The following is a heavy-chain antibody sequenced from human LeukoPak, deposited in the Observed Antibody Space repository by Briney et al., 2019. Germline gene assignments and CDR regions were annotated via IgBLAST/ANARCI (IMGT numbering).Heavy chain of an antibody. CDR1: GYTFSSYG. D-gene: IGHD3-22*01. CDR2: ISDYNGNT. V-gene: IGHV1-18*01. Sequence: ASVKVSCKASGYTFSSYGISWVRQAPGQGLEWMGWISDYNGNTNYAQKLQGRVTMTTDTSTSTAYMELRSLRSDDTAVYYCARDDYDSSGYYHPYCFDYWGQGTLVTVSS. CDR3: ARDDYDSSGYYHPYCFDY. J-gene: IGHJ4*02.